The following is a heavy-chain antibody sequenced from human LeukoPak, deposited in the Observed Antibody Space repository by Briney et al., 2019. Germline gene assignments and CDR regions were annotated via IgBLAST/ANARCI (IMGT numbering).Heavy chain of an antibody. CDR3: ASNGVYCSSTGCYWEDLDFYY. CDR2: INPNSGGT. D-gene: IGHD2-2*01. J-gene: IGHJ4*02. Sequence: ASVKVSCKASGYTFTGYYMHWVRQAPGQGLEWMGWINPNSGGTNYAQKFQGRVTMTRDTSISTAYMELSRLRSDDTAVYYCASNGVYCSSTGCYWEDLDFYYWGQGTLVTVSS. V-gene: IGHV1-2*02. CDR1: GYTFTGYY.